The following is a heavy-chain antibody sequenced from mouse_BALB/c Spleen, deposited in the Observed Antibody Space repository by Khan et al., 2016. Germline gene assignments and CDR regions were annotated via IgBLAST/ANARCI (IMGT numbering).Heavy chain of an antibody. V-gene: IGHV1S81*02. Sequence: VQLQEPGAELVKAGASVKMSCKASGYTFTSYWMHWVKQRLGQGLEWFAETNPTNGRTYYNEKFKSKATLTVDNSSSTAYMLLSGPTFEDSAVYYCARIKKIVATYFDYWGQGTTLTVSS. CDR1: GYTFTSYW. CDR3: ARIKKIVATYFDY. CDR2: TNPTNGRT. J-gene: IGHJ2*01. D-gene: IGHD1-1*01.